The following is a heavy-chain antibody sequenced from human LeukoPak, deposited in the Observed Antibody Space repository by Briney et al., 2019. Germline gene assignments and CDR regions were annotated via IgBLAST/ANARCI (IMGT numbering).Heavy chain of an antibody. CDR1: GGTFSSYA. V-gene: IGHV1-69*04. CDR2: IIPILGIA. CDR3: ARDGLRFGELSGFDP. D-gene: IGHD3-10*01. Sequence: ASVKVSCKASGGTFSSYAISWVRQAPGQGLEWMGRIIPILGIANYAQKFQGRVTITADKSTSTAYMELSSLRSEDTAVYYCARDGLRFGELSGFDPWGQGTLVTVSS. J-gene: IGHJ5*02.